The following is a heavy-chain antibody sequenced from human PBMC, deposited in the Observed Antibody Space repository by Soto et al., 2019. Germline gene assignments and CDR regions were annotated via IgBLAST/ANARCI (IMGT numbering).Heavy chain of an antibody. CDR2: IWYDGSNK. CDR3: ARQVAGGDYVFSFDY. Sequence: QVQLVESGGGVVQPGRSLRLSCAASGFTFSSYGMHWVRQAPGKGLEWVAVIWYDGSNKYYADSVKGRFTISRDNSKNTLYLQMNSLRAEDTAVYYCARQVAGGDYVFSFDYWGQGTLVTVSS. J-gene: IGHJ4*02. CDR1: GFTFSSYG. V-gene: IGHV3-33*01. D-gene: IGHD4-17*01.